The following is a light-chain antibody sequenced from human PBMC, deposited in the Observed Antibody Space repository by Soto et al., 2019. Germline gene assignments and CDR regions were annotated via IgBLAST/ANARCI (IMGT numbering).Light chain of an antibody. CDR1: QSITNW. J-gene: IGKJ1*01. CDR2: KAS. CDR3: QQYNSYSRT. Sequence: DIQMTQSPSTLSASVGDRVTITCRASQSITNWLAWYQQKPGKAPKLLIYKASSLESGVSSRFSGSGFGTEFTLTISSLQPDDFATYYCQQYNSYSRTFGQGTKVEIK. V-gene: IGKV1-5*03.